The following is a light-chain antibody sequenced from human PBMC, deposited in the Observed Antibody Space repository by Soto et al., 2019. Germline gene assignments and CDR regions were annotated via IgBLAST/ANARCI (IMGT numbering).Light chain of an antibody. CDR3: SSYTSSSTL. V-gene: IGLV2-14*01. Sequence: QSALAQPASVYGSPGQSITISCTGTSSDVGGYNYVSWYQQHPGKAPKLMIYDVSNRPSGVSNRFSGSKSGNTASLTISGLQAEDEADYYCSSYTSSSTLFGTGTRSPS. CDR2: DVS. J-gene: IGLJ1*01. CDR1: SSDVGGYNY.